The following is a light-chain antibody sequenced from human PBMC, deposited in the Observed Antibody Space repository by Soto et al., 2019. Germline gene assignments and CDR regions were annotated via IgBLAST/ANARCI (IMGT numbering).Light chain of an antibody. J-gene: IGKJ1*01. CDR1: QSVSSN. Sequence: EIVMTQSPANLSVSPGERATLSCRASQSVSSNFAWYQQKPGQAPRLLIYDASTRATGIPARFSGSGSGTEFTLTISSLQSEDFAVYYCQQYKKWPRTFGHGTKVEIK. CDR2: DAS. CDR3: QQYKKWPRT. V-gene: IGKV3-15*01.